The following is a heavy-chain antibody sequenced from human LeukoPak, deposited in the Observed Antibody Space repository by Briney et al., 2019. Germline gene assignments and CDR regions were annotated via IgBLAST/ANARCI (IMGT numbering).Heavy chain of an antibody. D-gene: IGHD3-22*01. Sequence: SVKVSCKASGGTFSSYAISWVRQAPGQGLEWMGGIIPIFGTANYAQKFQGRVTITADESTSTAYMELSSLRSEDTAVYYCARGPYYDSSGYYSPVDAFDIWGQGTMVTVSS. V-gene: IGHV1-69*13. CDR1: GGTFSSYA. CDR2: IIPIFGTA. J-gene: IGHJ3*02. CDR3: ARGPYYDSSGYYSPVDAFDI.